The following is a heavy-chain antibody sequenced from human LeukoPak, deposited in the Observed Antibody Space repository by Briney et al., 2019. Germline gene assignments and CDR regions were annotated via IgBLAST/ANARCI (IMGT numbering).Heavy chain of an antibody. CDR3: ARDRVVGAPHAADY. CDR1: GYTFTGYY. D-gene: IGHD2-15*01. V-gene: IGHV1-2*02. CDR2: INPNSGGT. Sequence: GSVKVSCKASGYTFTGYYMHWVRQAPGQGLEWMGWINPNSGGTNYAQKFQGRVTMTRDTSISTAYMELSRLRSDDTAVYYCARDRVVGAPHAADYWGQGTLVTVSS. J-gene: IGHJ4*02.